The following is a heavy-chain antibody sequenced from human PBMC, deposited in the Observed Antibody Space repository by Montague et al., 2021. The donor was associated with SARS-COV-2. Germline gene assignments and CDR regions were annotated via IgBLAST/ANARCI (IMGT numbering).Heavy chain of an antibody. V-gene: IGHV4-39*07. Sequence: SETLSLTCTVSGGSISSSSYYWGWIRQPPGKGLEWIGSIYYSGSTYYNPSLKSRVTISVDTSKNQFSLKLSSVTAADTAVYYCAGKSITMVQGVIMGAFDIGGQVTMVTVSS. CDR1: GGSISSSSYY. J-gene: IGHJ3*02. D-gene: IGHD3-10*01. CDR3: AGKSITMVQGVIMGAFDI. CDR2: IYYSGST.